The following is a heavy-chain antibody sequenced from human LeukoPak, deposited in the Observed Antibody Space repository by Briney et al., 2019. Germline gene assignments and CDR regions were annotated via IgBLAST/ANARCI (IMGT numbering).Heavy chain of an antibody. J-gene: IGHJ4*02. CDR1: GYTFTGYY. Sequence: ASVKVSCKASGYTFTGYYIHWVRQAPGQGLEWMAWINPSSGDTGYGQKFQGRVTMTRDTSINTAYMELSRLRSDDTAVYYCARAGYCSGTSCYIGDYWGQGTLVTV. CDR2: INPSSGDT. D-gene: IGHD2-2*02. CDR3: ARAGYCSGTSCYIGDY. V-gene: IGHV1-2*02.